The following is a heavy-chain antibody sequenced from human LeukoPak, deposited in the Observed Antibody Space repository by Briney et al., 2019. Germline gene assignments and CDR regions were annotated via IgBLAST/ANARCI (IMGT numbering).Heavy chain of an antibody. V-gene: IGHV1-8*01. Sequence: ASVKVSCKASGYPFTIFDINWVRQAPGQGLEWVGWMNPNTGDTVYAQNFRGRVTMTRDTSIGTAYMELNSLRSDDTAVYYCAIGMDLRWFDPWGQGTLVTVSS. CDR3: AIGMDLRWFDP. D-gene: IGHD1-26*01. CDR1: GYPFTIFD. J-gene: IGHJ5*02. CDR2: MNPNTGDT.